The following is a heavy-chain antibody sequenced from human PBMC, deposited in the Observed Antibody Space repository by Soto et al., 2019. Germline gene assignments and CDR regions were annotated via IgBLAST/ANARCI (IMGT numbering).Heavy chain of an antibody. CDR3: ARVYSSGYYKWFDP. D-gene: IGHD3-22*01. V-gene: IGHV4-30-4*01. CDR1: GGSISSGDYY. Sequence: SETLSLTCTVSGGSISSGDYYWSWIRQPPGKGLEWIGYIYYSGSTYYNPPLKSRVTISVDTSKNQFSLKLSSVTAADTAVYYCARVYSSGYYKWFDPWGQGTLVTVSS. J-gene: IGHJ5*02. CDR2: IYYSGST.